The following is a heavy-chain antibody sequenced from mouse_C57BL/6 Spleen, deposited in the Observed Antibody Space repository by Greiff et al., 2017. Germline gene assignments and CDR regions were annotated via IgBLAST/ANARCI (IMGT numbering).Heavy chain of an antibody. CDR1: GYTFTSYW. Sequence: QVQLQQPGAELVKPGASVKLSCKASGYTFTSYWMHWVKQRPGQGLEWIGMIHPNSGSTNYNEKFKSKATLTVDKSSSTAYMQLSSLTSEDSAVYYCRREGYGSSYFDYWGQGTTLTVSS. CDR3: RREGYGSSYFDY. CDR2: IHPNSGST. D-gene: IGHD1-1*01. V-gene: IGHV1-64*01. J-gene: IGHJ2*01.